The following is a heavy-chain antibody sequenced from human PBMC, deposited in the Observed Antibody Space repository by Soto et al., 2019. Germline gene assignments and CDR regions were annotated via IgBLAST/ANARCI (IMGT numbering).Heavy chain of an antibody. D-gene: IGHD2-2*01. CDR1: GYTFTSYG. CDR3: ARESVLVVVPAARGDFDY. CDR2: ISAYNGNT. Sequence: ASVKVSCKASGYTFTSYGISWVRQAPGQGLEWMGWISAYNGNTNYAQKLQGRVTMTTDTSTSTAYMGLRSLRSDDTAVYYCARESVLVVVPAARGDFDYWGQGTLVTVSS. J-gene: IGHJ4*02. V-gene: IGHV1-18*01.